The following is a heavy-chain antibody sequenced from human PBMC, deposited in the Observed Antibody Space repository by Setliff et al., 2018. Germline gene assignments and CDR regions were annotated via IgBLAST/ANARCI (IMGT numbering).Heavy chain of an antibody. Sequence: ETLSLTCAVYGGSFSGYYWSWIRQPPGRGLEWIGEINHSGSTNYNPSLKSRVTISVDTSKNQFSLKLSSMTAADTAVYYCARRYNFWSGYFDYWGQGTLVTVSS. CDR2: INHSGST. CDR3: ARRYNFWSGYFDY. V-gene: IGHV4-34*01. CDR1: GGSFSGYY. J-gene: IGHJ4*02. D-gene: IGHD3-3*01.